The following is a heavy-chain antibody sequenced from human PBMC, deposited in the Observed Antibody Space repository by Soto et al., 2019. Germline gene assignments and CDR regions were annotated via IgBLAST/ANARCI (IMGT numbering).Heavy chain of an antibody. D-gene: IGHD2-8*01. J-gene: IGHJ6*02. CDR2: TYGGCKWYK. CDR1: GNNVSDNSSA. V-gene: IGHV6-1*01. Sequence: QVQLQQSGPGLVKPSQTLSVTCVISGNNVSDNSSAWNWIRQSPSRGLEWLGRTYGGCKWYKESSLSMKRRLIIDTATANNQVTLPLKSVTPEDTAVYFCAREGRSPWDHEIGGCHFYYFGMDVWGQGTTITVSS. CDR3: AREGRSPWDHEIGGCHFYYFGMDV.